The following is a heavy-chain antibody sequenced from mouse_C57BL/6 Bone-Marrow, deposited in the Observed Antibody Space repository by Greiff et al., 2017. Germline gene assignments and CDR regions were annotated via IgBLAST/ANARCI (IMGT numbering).Heavy chain of an antibody. D-gene: IGHD4-1*01. CDR2: IWRGGST. CDR3: ARANWDFDY. Sequence: VQLQESGPGLVQPSQCLSITCTVSGFSLTSYGVHWVRQSPGKGLEWLGVIWRGGSTDYNAAFISRLSISKDNSKSQVFFKMNSLQADDTAIYYCARANWDFDYWGQGTTLTVSS. V-gene: IGHV2-2*01. J-gene: IGHJ2*01. CDR1: GFSLTSYG.